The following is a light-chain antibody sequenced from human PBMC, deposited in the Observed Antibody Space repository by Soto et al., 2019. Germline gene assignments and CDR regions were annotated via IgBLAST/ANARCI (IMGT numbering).Light chain of an antibody. J-gene: IGLJ1*01. CDR2: DVS. CDR1: SSDVGGYNY. Sequence: QSALTQPRSVSGSPGQSVTISCTGTSSDVGGYNYVSWYQQHPGKAPKLMIYDVSKRPPGVPDRFSGSKSGNTASLTISGLQAEDEADYYCCSYAGSYTFVFGTGTKVTAL. CDR3: CSYAGSYTFV. V-gene: IGLV2-11*01.